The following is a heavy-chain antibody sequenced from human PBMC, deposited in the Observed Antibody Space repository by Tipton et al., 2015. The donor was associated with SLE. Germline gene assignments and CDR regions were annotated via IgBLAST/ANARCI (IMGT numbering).Heavy chain of an antibody. V-gene: IGHV1-69*01. Sequence: QVQLVQSGAEVKKPGSSVTVSCKASGGSFDRYLISWVRQAPGQGLEWMGGIIPVFGTPNYAQNFQDRVTITTDESTSTIYLDLKSLRSEDTALYFCARGFTDGSTTSQQSLRYWGQGTLVTVSS. CDR2: IIPVFGTP. D-gene: IGHD2/OR15-2a*01. CDR1: GGSFDRYL. J-gene: IGHJ4*02. CDR3: ARGFTDGSTTSQQSLRY.